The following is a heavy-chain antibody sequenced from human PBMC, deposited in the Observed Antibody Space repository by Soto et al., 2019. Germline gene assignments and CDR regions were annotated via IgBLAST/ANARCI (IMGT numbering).Heavy chain of an antibody. V-gene: IGHV4-30-4*01. CDR2: IYHSGGT. D-gene: IGHD2-15*01. J-gene: IGHJ5*02. CDR1: GGSISSGDYY. CDR3: ARGIGYCSGGTCYSVPDYFDP. Sequence: QVQLQESGPGLVKPSQTLSLTCTVSGGSISSGDYYWSWIRQPPGKGLEWIGYIYHSGGTYYNPSLKSRVTISVDTSKNQFSLRLSSVTAADTAVYYCARGIGYCSGGTCYSVPDYFDPWGQGTLVTVSS.